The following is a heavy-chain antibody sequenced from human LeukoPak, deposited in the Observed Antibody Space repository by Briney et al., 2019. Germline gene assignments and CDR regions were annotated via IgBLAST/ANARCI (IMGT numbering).Heavy chain of an antibody. D-gene: IGHD3-10*01. Sequence: SETLSLTCTISGYSISSGYSWGWIRQPPGKGLEWIGSLHHRGSTYYNPSLKSRVTISVDTSKNQFSLKLSSVTAADTAVYYCARLVTTEVRGVIFYYFDYWGQGTLVTVSS. CDR1: GYSISSGYS. J-gene: IGHJ4*02. CDR2: LHHRGST. V-gene: IGHV4-38-2*02. CDR3: ARLVTTEVRGVIFYYFDY.